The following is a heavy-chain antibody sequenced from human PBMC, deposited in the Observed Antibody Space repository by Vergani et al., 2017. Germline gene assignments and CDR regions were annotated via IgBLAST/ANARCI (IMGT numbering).Heavy chain of an antibody. CDR3: VKDAGSYENFFDS. J-gene: IGHJ4*02. Sequence: EVQLLESGGSLKQPGGSVRLSCAASGFTFSTYAMHWVRQAPGKGLEWVSALTGGGGSTYYADSFKGRFIISRDNSRDTLYLQMHSLRPEDTATYYGVKDAGSYENFFDSWGQGTLVTVSS. D-gene: IGHD1-26*01. V-gene: IGHV3-23*01. CDR1: GFTFSTYA. CDR2: LTGGGGST.